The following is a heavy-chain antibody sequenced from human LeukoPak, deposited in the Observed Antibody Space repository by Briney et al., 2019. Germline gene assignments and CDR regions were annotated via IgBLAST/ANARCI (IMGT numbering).Heavy chain of an antibody. Sequence: PGGSLRLSCAASGFTISSYWMSCFRQAPGKGRQWVTNIKQDTSKKYYVDSVKGRFTISRDNSKNPLSLQMNSLRAEDTAVYYCARGGLATLYYFDSWGQGTLVTVSS. CDR1: GFTISSYW. CDR3: ARGGLATLYYFDS. CDR2: IKQDTSKK. D-gene: IGHD3-3*02. V-gene: IGHV3-7*01. J-gene: IGHJ4*02.